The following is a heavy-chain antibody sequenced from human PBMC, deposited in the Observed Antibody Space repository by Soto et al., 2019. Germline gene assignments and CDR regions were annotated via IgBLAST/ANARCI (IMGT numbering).Heavy chain of an antibody. D-gene: IGHD2-2*01. J-gene: IGHJ4*02. CDR1: GGSISSGGYY. CDR2: IYYSGST. V-gene: IGHV4-31*03. CDR3: ARSSTSANYFDY. Sequence: QVQLQESGPGLVKPSQTLSLTCTVSGGSISSGGYYWSWIRQHPGKGLEWIGYIYYSGSTYYNPSLKRRVTISVDTSKNHCSLKLSSVTAADTAVYYCARSSTSANYFDYWGQGTLVTVSS.